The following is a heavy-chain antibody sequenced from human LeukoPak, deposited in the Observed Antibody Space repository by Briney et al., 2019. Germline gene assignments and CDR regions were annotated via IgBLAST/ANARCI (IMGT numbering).Heavy chain of an antibody. CDR1: GFVFSAYS. CDR2: IRYDGTKT. CDR3: AKDLRLWFGELAFFDS. V-gene: IGHV3-30*02. J-gene: IGHJ4*02. Sequence: GGSLRLSCVASGFVFSAYSMNWVRQAPGKGLEWVAFIRYDGTKTYYADSAKGRFTISRDNSKNTLYLQMDSLRAEDTAVYYCAKDLRLWFGELAFFDSWGQGTLVTVSS. D-gene: IGHD3-10*01.